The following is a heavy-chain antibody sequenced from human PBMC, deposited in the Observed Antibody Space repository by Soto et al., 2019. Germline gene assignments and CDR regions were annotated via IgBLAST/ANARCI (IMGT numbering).Heavy chain of an antibody. D-gene: IGHD3-10*01. V-gene: IGHV4-34*01. CDR1: GGSFSGYY. J-gene: IGHJ3*02. Sequence: PSETLSLTCAVYGGSFSGYYWSWIRQPPGKGLEWIGEINHSGSTNYNLSLKSRVTISVDTSKNQFSLKLSSVTAADTAVYYCARGSPYYYGSGSSFDIWGQGTMVTVSS. CDR2: INHSGST. CDR3: ARGSPYYYGSGSSFDI.